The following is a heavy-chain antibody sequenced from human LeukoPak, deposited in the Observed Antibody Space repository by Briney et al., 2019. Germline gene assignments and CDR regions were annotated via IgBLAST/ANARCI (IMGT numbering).Heavy chain of an antibody. V-gene: IGHV3-7*03. D-gene: IGHD6-19*01. CDR3: TRVKVAGSSDY. CDR2: IKQDGSEK. J-gene: IGHJ4*02. Sequence: GGSLRLSCAASGFTFSSYWMSWVRQAPGKGLEWVANIKQDGSEKYYVDSVKGRFTISRDNSKNTLYLQMTSLRAEDTAVYYCTRVKVAGSSDYWGQGTLVTVSS. CDR1: GFTFSSYW.